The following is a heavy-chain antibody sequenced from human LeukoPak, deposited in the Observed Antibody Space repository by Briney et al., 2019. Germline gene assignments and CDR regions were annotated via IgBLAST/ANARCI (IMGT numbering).Heavy chain of an antibody. V-gene: IGHV1-2*02. Sequence: ASVKVSCKASGYTFTGYYMHWVRQAPGQGLGWMGWINPNSGGTNYAQKSQGRVTMTRDTSISTAYMELSRLRSDDTAVYYCAREGTGDRTKLDYWGQGTLVTVSS. CDR2: INPNSGGT. CDR3: AREGTGDRTKLDY. J-gene: IGHJ4*02. CDR1: GYTFTGYY. D-gene: IGHD7-27*01.